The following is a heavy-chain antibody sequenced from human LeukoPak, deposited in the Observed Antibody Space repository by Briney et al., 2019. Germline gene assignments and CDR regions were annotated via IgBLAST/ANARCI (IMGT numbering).Heavy chain of an antibody. CDR2: ISSSSSYI. CDR3: ARPGCSGGSRYLLFQH. Sequence: TGGSLRLSCVASGFTLSSYSMNWVRQAPGKGLEWVSSISSSSSYIYYADSVKGRFTISRDNAKNSLYLQMNSLRAEDTAVYYCARPGCSGGSRYLLFQHWGQGTLVTVSS. CDR1: GFTLSSYS. V-gene: IGHV3-21*01. D-gene: IGHD2-15*01. J-gene: IGHJ1*01.